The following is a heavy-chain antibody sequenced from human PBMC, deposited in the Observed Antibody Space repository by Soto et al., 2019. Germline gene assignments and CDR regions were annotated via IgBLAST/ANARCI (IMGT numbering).Heavy chain of an antibody. Sequence: QVQLQESGPGLVKPSQTLSLTCSVSGESISSGGYYWSWIRHLPGKGLEWIGYIYDTESAYYNPSLKRRVSISMDTSENHFAMRLTSVTDADSAVYYCARASSSSSAADYWGQGLQVTVSS. CDR3: ARASSSSSAADY. V-gene: IGHV4-31*03. CDR1: GESISSGGYY. CDR2: IYDTESA. D-gene: IGHD6-6*01. J-gene: IGHJ4*02.